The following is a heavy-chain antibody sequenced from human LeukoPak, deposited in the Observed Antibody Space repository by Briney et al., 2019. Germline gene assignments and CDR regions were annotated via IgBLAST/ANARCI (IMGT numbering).Heavy chain of an antibody. D-gene: IGHD3-22*01. Sequence: GRSLRLSCAASGFTFSSYGMHWVRQAPGKGLEWVAVIWYDGSNKYYADSVKGRFTISRDNSKNTLYLQMNSPRAEDTAVYYCARAGGSGYYSYYYYYMDVWGKGTTVTVSS. CDR3: ARAGGSGYYSYYYYYMDV. CDR2: IWYDGSNK. CDR1: GFTFSSYG. V-gene: IGHV3-33*01. J-gene: IGHJ6*03.